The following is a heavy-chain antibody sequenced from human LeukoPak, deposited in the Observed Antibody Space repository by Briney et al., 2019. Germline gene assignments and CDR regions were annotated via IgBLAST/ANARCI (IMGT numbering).Heavy chain of an antibody. Sequence: SGTLSLTCAVSGGSISSSNWWSWVRPPPGKGLEWIGEIYHSGSTTYNPSLKSRVTISVDKSKNQFSLKLSSVTAADTAVYYCAKHSSSWPFDPWGQGTLVTVSS. D-gene: IGHD6-13*01. J-gene: IGHJ5*02. CDR1: GGSISSSNW. V-gene: IGHV4-4*02. CDR2: IYHSGST. CDR3: AKHSSSWPFDP.